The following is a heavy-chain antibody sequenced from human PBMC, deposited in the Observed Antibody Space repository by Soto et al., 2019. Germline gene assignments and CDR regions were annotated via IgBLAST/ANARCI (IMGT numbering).Heavy chain of an antibody. CDR3: ARVPGTCSGGSCYRFDY. CDR2: IIPIFGTA. Sequence: SVKVSCKAPGGTFSSYAISWVRQAPGQGLEWMGGIIPIFGTANYAQKFQGRVTITADKSTSTAYMELSSLRSEDTAVYYCARVPGTCSGGSCYRFDYWGQGTLVTVSS. CDR1: GGTFSSYA. V-gene: IGHV1-69*06. J-gene: IGHJ4*02. D-gene: IGHD2-15*01.